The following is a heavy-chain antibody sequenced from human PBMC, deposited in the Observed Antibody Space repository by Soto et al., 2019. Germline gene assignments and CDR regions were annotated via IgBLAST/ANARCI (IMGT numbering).Heavy chain of an antibody. J-gene: IGHJ4*02. V-gene: IGHV3-49*03. CDR3: TRDGSRAARQVDYFDY. Sequence: GGSLRLSCTASGFTFGDYAMSWFRQAPGKGLEWVGFIRSKAYGGTTEYAASVKGRFTISRDDSKSIAYLQMNSLKTEDTAVYYCTRDGSRAARQVDYFDYWGQGTLVTVSS. CDR2: IRSKAYGGTT. CDR1: GFTFGDYA. D-gene: IGHD6-6*01.